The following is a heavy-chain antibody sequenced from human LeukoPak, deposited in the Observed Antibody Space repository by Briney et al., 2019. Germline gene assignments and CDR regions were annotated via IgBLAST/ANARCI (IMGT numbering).Heavy chain of an antibody. V-gene: IGHV4-59*01. Sequence: KPSETLSLTCTVSGASISSYYWSWIRQPPGKGLEWIGFSAHSGSTSYNPSLKSRVTISVDRSMNHFSLMLTSVTAADTAVYYCARYYADINGYYYYYDYWGQGTLVTVSS. CDR2: SAHSGST. CDR3: ARYYADINGYYYYYDY. D-gene: IGHD3-22*01. J-gene: IGHJ4*02. CDR1: GASISSYY.